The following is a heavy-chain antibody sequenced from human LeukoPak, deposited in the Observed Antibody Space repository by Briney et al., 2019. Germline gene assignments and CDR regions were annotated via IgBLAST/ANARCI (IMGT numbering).Heavy chain of an antibody. CDR1: RFTFSSYA. Sequence: GGSLRLSCAASRFTFSSYAMHWVRQAPGKGLEWVAVISYDGSNKYYADSVKGRFTISRDNSKNTLYLQMNSLRAEDTAVYYCARVSSSGWYPDYWGQGTLVTVSS. V-gene: IGHV3-30*04. CDR2: ISYDGSNK. J-gene: IGHJ4*02. D-gene: IGHD6-19*01. CDR3: ARVSSSGWYPDY.